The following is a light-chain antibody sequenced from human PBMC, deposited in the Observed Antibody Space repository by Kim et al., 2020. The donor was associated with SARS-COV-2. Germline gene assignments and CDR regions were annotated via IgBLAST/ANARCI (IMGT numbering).Light chain of an antibody. V-gene: IGLV3-9*01. J-gene: IGLJ2*01. CDR1: NIGSKK. CDR3: QVWDSSTVV. Sequence: VSLGPAARMTGGGINIGSKKVHWYQQKPGQAPVLVIYRDSNRPSGIPERFSGSNSGNTATLTISRAQAGDEADYYCQVWDSSTVVFGGGTQLTVL. CDR2: RDS.